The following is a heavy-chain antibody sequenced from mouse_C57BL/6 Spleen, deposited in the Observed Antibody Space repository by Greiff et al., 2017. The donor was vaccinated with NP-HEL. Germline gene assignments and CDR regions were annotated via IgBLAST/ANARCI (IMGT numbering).Heavy chain of an antibody. Sequence: DVKLVESEGGLVQPGSSMKLSCTASGFTFSDYYMAWVRQVPEQGLEWVANINYDGSSTYYMDSLKSRFIISRDNAKNILYLRRSTPKSEDTATYYCAREETSQALFAYWGQGPLVTVSA. D-gene: IGHD3-2*02. CDR3: AREETSQALFAY. J-gene: IGHJ3*01. V-gene: IGHV5-16*01. CDR1: GFTFSDYY. CDR2: INYDGSST.